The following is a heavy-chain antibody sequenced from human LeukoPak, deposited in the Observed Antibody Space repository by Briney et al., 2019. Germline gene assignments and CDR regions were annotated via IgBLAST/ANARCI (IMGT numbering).Heavy chain of an antibody. Sequence: PSETLSLTCAVSGGSISSSNWWSWVRQPPGKGLEWIGEIYHSGSTNYNPSLKSRVTISVDKSKNQFSLKLSSVTAADTAVYYCASKGAAAASWIYWGQGTQVTVSS. J-gene: IGHJ4*02. CDR1: GGSISSSNW. CDR3: ASKGAAAASWIY. CDR2: IYHSGST. D-gene: IGHD6-13*01. V-gene: IGHV4-4*02.